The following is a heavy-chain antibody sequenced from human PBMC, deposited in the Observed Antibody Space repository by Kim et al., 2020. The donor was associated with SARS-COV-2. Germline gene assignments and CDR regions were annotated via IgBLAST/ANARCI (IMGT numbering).Heavy chain of an antibody. CDR2: INHSGST. CDR1: GGSFSGYY. Sequence: SETLSLTCAVYGGSFSGYYWSWIRQPPGKGLEWIGEINHSGSTNYNPSLKSRVTISVDTSKNQFSLKLSSVTAADTAVYYCARGLTYSSWYSNYYYYGMDVWGQGTTLTVSS. V-gene: IGHV4-34*01. CDR3: ARGLTYSSWYSNYYYYGMDV. J-gene: IGHJ6*02. D-gene: IGHD6-13*01.